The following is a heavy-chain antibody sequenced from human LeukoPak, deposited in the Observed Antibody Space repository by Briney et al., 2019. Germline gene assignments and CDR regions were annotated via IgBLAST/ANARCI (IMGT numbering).Heavy chain of an antibody. CDR3: ARAEAIDY. CDR2: INPNSGDT. V-gene: IGHV1-2*02. CDR1: GYTFTGYY. J-gene: IGHJ4*02. Sequence: ASVTVSCKTSGYTFTGYYMHWVRQAPGQGLEWMGWINPNSGDTKYAQKFQGRVTMTRDTSISTAYMELSSLRSDDTAVYFCARAEAIDYWGQGTRVTVSS. D-gene: IGHD5-12*01.